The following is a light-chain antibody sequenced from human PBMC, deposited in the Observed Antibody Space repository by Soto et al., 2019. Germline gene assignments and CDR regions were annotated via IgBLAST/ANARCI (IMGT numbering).Light chain of an antibody. CDR2: DNN. J-gene: IGLJ2*01. CDR3: GTWDSSLSAVV. Sequence: QAVVTQPPSVSAAPGQKVTISCSGSSSNIGNNYVSWYQQLPGTAPKLPIYDNNKRPSGIPDRFSGSKSGTSATLGITGLQIGDEADYYCGTWDSSLSAVVFGGGTKLTVL. CDR1: SSNIGNNY. V-gene: IGLV1-51*01.